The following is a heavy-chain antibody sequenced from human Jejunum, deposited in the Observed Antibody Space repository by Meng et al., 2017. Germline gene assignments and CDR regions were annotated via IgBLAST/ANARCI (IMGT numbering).Heavy chain of an antibody. J-gene: IGHJ4*02. V-gene: IGHV2-5*02. Sequence: QFPFEEAGPTRVNPTPCLTLTCTFSGFSLSTSGVGVGWIRQPPGKALDYLALIYWEDDKRYSPSLKSRLTIAKDTSKNQVVLTMTNMDPVDTATYFCAHRLGPSGHSWDVGYFDFWGQGALVTVSS. CDR1: GFSLSTSGVG. CDR2: IYWEDDK. D-gene: IGHD6-13*01. CDR3: AHRLGPSGHSWDVGYFDF.